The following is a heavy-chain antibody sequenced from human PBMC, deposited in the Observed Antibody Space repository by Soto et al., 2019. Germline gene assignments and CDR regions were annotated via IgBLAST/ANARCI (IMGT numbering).Heavy chain of an antibody. CDR2: THHSGST. D-gene: IGHD3-16*01. CDR3: ATRLGSF. CDR1: GGSFSTYY. J-gene: IGHJ4*02. V-gene: IGHV4-34*01. Sequence: QVQLQQWGTGLLKPSETLSLTCAVYGGSFSTYYWAWIRQPPGKGLEWIGETHHSGSTTYSPSLMSRVSISIDTSRNQFSLKLRAVTAADTGVYYCATRLGSFWGQGTLVTVSS.